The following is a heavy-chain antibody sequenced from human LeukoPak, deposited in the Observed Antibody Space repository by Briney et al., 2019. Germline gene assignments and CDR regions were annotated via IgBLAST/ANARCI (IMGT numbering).Heavy chain of an antibody. Sequence: PSETLSLTCTVSGGSISSYYWSWIRQPPGKGLEWIGYIYYSGSTNYNPSLKSRVTISVDTSKNQFSLKLSPVTAADTAVYYCARLSTYGSGSMNYYYGMDVWGQGTTVTVSS. J-gene: IGHJ6*02. CDR3: ARLSTYGSGSMNYYYGMDV. D-gene: IGHD3-10*01. CDR1: GGSISSYY. V-gene: IGHV4-59*08. CDR2: IYYSGST.